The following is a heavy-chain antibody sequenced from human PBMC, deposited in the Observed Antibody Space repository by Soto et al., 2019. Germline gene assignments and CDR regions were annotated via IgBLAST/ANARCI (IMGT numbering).Heavy chain of an antibody. CDR3: AKNWDTTSSSSSH. CDR1: GFTFSTYA. V-gene: IGHV3-23*01. D-gene: IGHD6-6*01. Sequence: EVQLLESGGGLVQHGGSLRLSCTASGFTFSTYAMSWVRQAPGKGLEWVSAISGSGGSTYYADSVKGRFTISRDNSKNTLYLQMHSLRAEDTAVYYCAKNWDTTSSSSSHWGQGTLVTVSS. J-gene: IGHJ4*02. CDR2: ISGSGGST.